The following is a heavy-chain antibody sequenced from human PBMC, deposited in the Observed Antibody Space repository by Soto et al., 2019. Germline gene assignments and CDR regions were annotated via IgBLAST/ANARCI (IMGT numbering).Heavy chain of an antibody. D-gene: IGHD6-6*01. CDR3: TREERHDVTRPRKWWFDP. V-gene: IGHV1-2*02. Sequence: GASVKVSCKASGYSFTGNYLHWVRQAPGQGPEWMGWINPSIGTTKYAQNFQGRVTMTRDTYTNTAYMELTSLTSDDTAVYYCTREERHDVTRPRKWWFDPWGQGALVTVSS. CDR2: INPSIGTT. J-gene: IGHJ5*02. CDR1: GYSFTGNY.